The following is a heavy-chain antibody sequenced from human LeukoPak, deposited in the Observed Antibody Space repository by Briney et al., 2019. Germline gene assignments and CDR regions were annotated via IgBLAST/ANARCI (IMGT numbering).Heavy chain of an antibody. CDR1: GFTFSSYS. V-gene: IGHV3-48*01. Sequence: GGSLRLSCAASGFTFSSYSMNWVRQAPGKGLEWVSYISSSSSTIYYADSVKGRFTISRDNAKNSLYLQMNSLRAEDTAVYYCARDGALTIFGVVINWSDPWGQGTLVTVSS. CDR2: ISSSSSTI. CDR3: ARDGALTIFGVVINWSDP. D-gene: IGHD3-3*01. J-gene: IGHJ5*02.